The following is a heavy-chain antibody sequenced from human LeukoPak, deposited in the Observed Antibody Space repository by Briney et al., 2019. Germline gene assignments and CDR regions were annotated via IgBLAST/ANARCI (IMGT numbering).Heavy chain of an antibody. D-gene: IGHD3-3*01. CDR3: AKENDFIY. Sequence: GGSLRLSCAASGFTFSNYDMHWVRQAPGKGLEWVAVISYDGTNKYYADSVKGRFTISRDNSKSTLYLQMNSLRAEDTAVYYCAKENDFIYWGQGTLVTVSS. CDR1: GFTFSNYD. V-gene: IGHV3-30*18. J-gene: IGHJ4*02. CDR2: ISYDGTNK.